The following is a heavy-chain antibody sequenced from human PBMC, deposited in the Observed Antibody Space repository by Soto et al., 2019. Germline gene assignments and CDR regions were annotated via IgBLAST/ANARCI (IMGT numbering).Heavy chain of an antibody. Sequence: ERSLRLSCAASGFTFNSYAMTWVRQAPGKGLEWVSIISSSGDGTYYVDSVKGRFTISRENSRKTLTLQMNSLRAEDTAVYYRAKNADFCSWGIDVWGQGTPVTVSS. CDR3: AKNADFCSWGIDV. D-gene: IGHD3-3*01. CDR1: GFTFNSYA. J-gene: IGHJ6*02. CDR2: ISSSGDGT. V-gene: IGHV3-23*02.